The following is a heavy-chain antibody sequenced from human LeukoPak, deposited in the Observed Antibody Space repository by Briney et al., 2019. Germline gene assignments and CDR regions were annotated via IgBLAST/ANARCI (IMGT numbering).Heavy chain of an antibody. CDR1: GGSISSSNW. Sequence: SGTLSLTCAVSGGSISSSNWWSWVRQPPGKGLEWIGEIYHSGSTNYNPSLKSRVTISVDKSKNQFSLKLSSVTAADTAVYCCVLRYFDWLFDYWGQGTLVTVSS. D-gene: IGHD3-9*01. CDR3: VLRYFDWLFDY. V-gene: IGHV4-4*01. J-gene: IGHJ4*02. CDR2: IYHSGST.